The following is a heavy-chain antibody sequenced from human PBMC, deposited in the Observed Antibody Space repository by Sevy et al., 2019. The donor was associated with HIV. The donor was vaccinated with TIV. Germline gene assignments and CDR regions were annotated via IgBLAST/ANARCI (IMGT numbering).Heavy chain of an antibody. CDR3: ARGLGYCSGGSCYSYYFYY. J-gene: IGHJ4*02. D-gene: IGHD2-15*01. CDR2: IYYSGST. CDR1: GGSISSYY. V-gene: IGHV4-59*13. Sequence: SETLSLTCTVSGGSISSYYWSWIRQSPGKGLEWIGYIYYSGSTNYNPSLKSRVTISVDTSKNQFSLKLSSVTAADTAVYYCARGLGYCSGGSCYSYYFYYWGQGTLVTVSS.